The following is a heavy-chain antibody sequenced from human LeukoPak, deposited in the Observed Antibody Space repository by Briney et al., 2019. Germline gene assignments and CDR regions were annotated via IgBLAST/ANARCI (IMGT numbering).Heavy chain of an antibody. V-gene: IGHV3-30*04. CDR2: ISYDGSNK. J-gene: IGHJ4*02. Sequence: GRSLRLSCAASGFTFSSYAMHWVRQAPGKGLEWVAVISYDGSNKYYADSVKGRFTISRDNPKNTLYLQMNSLRAEDTAVYYCARGRGQLWSSFDYWGQGTLVTVSS. CDR3: ARGRGQLWSSFDY. D-gene: IGHD5-18*01. CDR1: GFTFSSYA.